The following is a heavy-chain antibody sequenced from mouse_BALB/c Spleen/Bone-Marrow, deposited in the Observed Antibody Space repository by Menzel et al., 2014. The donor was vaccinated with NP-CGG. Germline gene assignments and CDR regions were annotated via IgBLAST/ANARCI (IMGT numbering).Heavy chain of an antibody. J-gene: IGHJ1*01. CDR2: INPSSGYT. CDR1: GYTFTDYW. V-gene: IGHV1-7*01. CDR3: ARRYGSLWYFDV. Sequence: VKLQESGAELAKPGASVKMSCKASGYTFTDYWMHWVKPRPGQGLEWIGYINPSSGYTEYNQKFKDKATVTADKSSSTAYMQLNIRTSEDSAVYYCARRYGSLWYFDVWGAGTTVTVSS. D-gene: IGHD1-1*01.